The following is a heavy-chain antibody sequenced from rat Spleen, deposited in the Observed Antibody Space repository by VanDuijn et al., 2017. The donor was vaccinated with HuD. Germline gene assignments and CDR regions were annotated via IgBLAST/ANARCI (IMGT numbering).Heavy chain of an antibody. CDR3: ARHGNNYGWFAY. CDR1: GFTFNNYW. J-gene: IGHJ3*01. Sequence: EVQLVESGGGLVQPGRSLKLSCVASGFTFNNYWMTWVRQAPGMGLAWVASISTGGGNTYYRDSVKGRFTISRDNANSTLYLQMGSLRSEDTATYYCARHGNNYGWFAYWGQGTLVTVSS. CDR2: ISTGGGNT. V-gene: IGHV5-25*01. D-gene: IGHD1-10*01.